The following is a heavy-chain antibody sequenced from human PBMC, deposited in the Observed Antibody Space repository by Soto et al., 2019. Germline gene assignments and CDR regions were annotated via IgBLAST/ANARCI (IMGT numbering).Heavy chain of an antibody. V-gene: IGHV4-31*03. D-gene: IGHD3-10*01. CDR2: IYYSGTT. CDR1: GGSISSGGYY. J-gene: IGHJ5*02. CDR3: ARDRDHNYGSGYNWFDP. Sequence: TSETLSLTCTVSGGSISSGGYYWSWIRQHPGKGLEWIGYIYYSGTTHYNPSLESRVTISVDTSKNQFSLKLSSVTAADTAVYYCARDRDHNYGSGYNWFDPWGQGTLVTVSS.